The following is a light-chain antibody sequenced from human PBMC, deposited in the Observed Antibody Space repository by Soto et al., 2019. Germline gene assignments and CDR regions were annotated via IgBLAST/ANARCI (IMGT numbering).Light chain of an antibody. V-gene: IGKV3-15*01. CDR2: GAY. CDR1: QSVSNN. CDR3: QQYNDWPSIFT. J-gene: IGKJ3*01. Sequence: EIVFTHSPGTLSLSPGERATLSCSASQSVSNNYLAWYQQKPGQAPRLLIYGAYTRATGIPARFSGSGSGTEFTLTISSLQSEHFAFSYRQQYNDWPSIFTFGPGTQVEI.